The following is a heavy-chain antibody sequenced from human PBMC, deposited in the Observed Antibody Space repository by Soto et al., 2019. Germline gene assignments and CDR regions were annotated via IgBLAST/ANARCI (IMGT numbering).Heavy chain of an antibody. V-gene: IGHV1-8*02. D-gene: IGHD1-20*01. CDR1: GYTFTGAY. CDR3: ARDHRYNWNDEGWFDP. J-gene: IGHJ5*02. Sequence: QAQLVQSGAEVKKPGASVKVSCKASGYTFTGAYIHWVRQAPGQGLEWMGWLNPNSGNTGYAQKFQGRVTMTRNTSINTAYMELSSLGSEDTAVYYCARDHRYNWNDEGWFDPWGQGTLVTVSS. CDR2: LNPNSGNT.